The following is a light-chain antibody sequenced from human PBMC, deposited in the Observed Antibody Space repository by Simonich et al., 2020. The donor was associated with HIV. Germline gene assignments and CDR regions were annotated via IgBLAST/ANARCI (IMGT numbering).Light chain of an antibody. Sequence: DNVMTQAPDSLAVSLGERASINCTSSQSVLYSSNNRNYLAGYQQKPGQPPNLIIYWASPRASCVPDRFMGSGSGTDFTLTINSLQAEDVAVYYCQQYYSTPLTFGGGTKVEIK. J-gene: IGKJ4*01. CDR1: QSVLYSSNNRNY. CDR3: QQYYSTPLT. V-gene: IGKV4-1*01. CDR2: WAS.